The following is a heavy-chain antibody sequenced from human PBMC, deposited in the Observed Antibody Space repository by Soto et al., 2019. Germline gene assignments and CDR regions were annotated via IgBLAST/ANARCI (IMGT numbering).Heavy chain of an antibody. Sequence: QLHLVQSGAVVKKPGASVTVSCSASGYPVTAYYMHWVRQAPGRGLEWMGGINPATGAAKYTQTCEGRVTMTRDTSTSTVVVELCGLTSEDTAVFYCARGGGVGVAGSAAFDMWGQGTLVTVSS. D-gene: IGHD3-3*01. CDR1: GYPVTAYY. J-gene: IGHJ3*02. CDR3: ARGGGVGVAGSAAFDM. CDR2: INPATGAA. V-gene: IGHV1-2*02.